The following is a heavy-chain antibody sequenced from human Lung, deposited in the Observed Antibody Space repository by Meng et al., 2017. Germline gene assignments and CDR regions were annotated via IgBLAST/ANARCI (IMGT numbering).Heavy chain of an antibody. CDR1: GFSFGSYA. V-gene: IGHV3-23*04. Sequence: VLLVGVGGGLVQQWGSLRLSCASSGFSFGSYAMSWVRRAPGKGLEWLAALSGGGFTTYYADSVKGRFTISRHNSKNTLYLQVNSLRAEDTALYYCAKYSYGLGDYFDNWGQGALVTVSS. J-gene: IGHJ4*02. D-gene: IGHD3-10*01. CDR2: LSGGGFTT. CDR3: AKYSYGLGDYFDN.